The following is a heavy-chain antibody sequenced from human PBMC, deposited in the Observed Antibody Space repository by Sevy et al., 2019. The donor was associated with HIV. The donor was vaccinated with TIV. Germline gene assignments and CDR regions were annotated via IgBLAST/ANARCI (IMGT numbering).Heavy chain of an antibody. CDR2: ISYHGRDK. CDR3: AKDFTGYNGMDV. CDR1: GITFSTSD. J-gene: IGHJ6*02. V-gene: IGHV3-30*18. D-gene: IGHD3-9*01. Sequence: GGSLRLSCVVSGITFSTSDMHWVRQAPGKGLEWVAVISYHGRDKFYADSVKGRSTISRDNSKNILYLQMISLRAEDTAVYYCAKDFTGYNGMDVWGQGTMVTVSS.